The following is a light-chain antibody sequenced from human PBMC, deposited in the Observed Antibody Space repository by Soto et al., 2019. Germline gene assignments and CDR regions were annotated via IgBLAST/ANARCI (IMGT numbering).Light chain of an antibody. V-gene: IGKV3D-20*02. J-gene: IGKJ5*01. Sequence: EIVLTQSPGTLSLSPGERATLSCRASQSVSSSYLAWYQQKPGQAPRLLIYGASSRATGIPDRFSGSGSGTDFTLTISRLEPEDFAMYYCQQRSNWPRITFGQGTRLEIK. CDR1: QSVSSSY. CDR3: QQRSNWPRIT. CDR2: GAS.